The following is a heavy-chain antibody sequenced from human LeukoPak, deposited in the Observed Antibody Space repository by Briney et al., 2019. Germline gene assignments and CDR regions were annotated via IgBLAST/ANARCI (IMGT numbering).Heavy chain of an antibody. CDR3: ASSYCSGGSCHDWFDP. V-gene: IGHV1-2*02. Sequence: GASVKVSCKASGYTFTGYYMHWVRQAPGQGPEWMGWINPNSGGTNYAQKFQGRVTMTRDTSISTAYMELSRLRSDDTAVYYCASSYCSGGSCHDWFDPWGQGTLVTVSS. D-gene: IGHD2-15*01. CDR1: GYTFTGYY. J-gene: IGHJ5*02. CDR2: INPNSGGT.